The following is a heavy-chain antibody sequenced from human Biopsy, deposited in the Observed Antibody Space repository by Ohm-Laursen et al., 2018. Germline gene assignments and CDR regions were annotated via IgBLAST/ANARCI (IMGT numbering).Heavy chain of an antibody. Sequence: ETLSLTCTVSGGSITDDYWSWIRQSPGKGLEWIGFISKGGDTTYNPSLRGRVAISVDTSKNQFSLKLSSVTAADTAIFFCARLYRLDDYWNDGPPDAFDVWGQGTRVTVSS. D-gene: IGHD1-1*01. J-gene: IGHJ3*01. CDR2: ISKGGDT. CDR3: ARLYRLDDYWNDGPPDAFDV. CDR1: GGSITDDY. V-gene: IGHV4-59*01.